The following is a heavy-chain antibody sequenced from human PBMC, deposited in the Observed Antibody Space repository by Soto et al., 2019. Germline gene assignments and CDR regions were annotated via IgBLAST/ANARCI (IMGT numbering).Heavy chain of an antibody. CDR3: PRDLGGGPTY. Sequence: QVQLVQSGAEVKKPGASVKVSCKASGYTFTSYAIHWVRQAPGQRLEWMGWINAGNGNTKYSQKFRDRATITRETPATTAYRELTTLRPEATALYYGPRDLGGGPTYWGKGTLSPSPQ. CDR2: INAGNGNT. V-gene: IGHV1-3*01. D-gene: IGHD2-15*01. CDR1: GYTFTSYA. J-gene: IGHJ4*02.